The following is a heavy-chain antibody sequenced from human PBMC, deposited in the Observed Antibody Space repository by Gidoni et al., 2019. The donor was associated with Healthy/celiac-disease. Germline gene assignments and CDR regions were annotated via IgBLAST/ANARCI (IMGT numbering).Heavy chain of an antibody. Sequence: EVQLLESGGGLVQPGGSLRLSCAASGFTFSSYAMSWVRQAPGKGLEWVSAISGSGGRTYYADAVKGRFTISRDNSKNTLYLQMNSLRAEDTAVYYGAKPGVMSTFGGVIEPPYYFDYWGQGTLVTVSS. J-gene: IGHJ4*02. CDR2: ISGSGGRT. V-gene: IGHV3-23*01. D-gene: IGHD3-16*02. CDR3: AKPGVMSTFGGVIEPPYYFDY. CDR1: GFTFSSYA.